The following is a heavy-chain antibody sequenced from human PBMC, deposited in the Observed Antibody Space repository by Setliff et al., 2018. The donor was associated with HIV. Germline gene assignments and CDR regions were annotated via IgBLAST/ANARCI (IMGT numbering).Heavy chain of an antibody. J-gene: IGHJ4*02. CDR3: ARSPGRGLAASIAPFFDY. Sequence: SETLSLTCAVSGGSISSSNRWSWVRQPPGKGLEWVGEIYHSGSTNYNPSLRSRVTISVDKSKNQFSLKLSSVTAADTAVYYCARSPGRGLAASIAPFFDYWGQGTLVTVSS. V-gene: IGHV4-4*02. D-gene: IGHD6-6*01. CDR2: IYHSGST. CDR1: GGSISSSNR.